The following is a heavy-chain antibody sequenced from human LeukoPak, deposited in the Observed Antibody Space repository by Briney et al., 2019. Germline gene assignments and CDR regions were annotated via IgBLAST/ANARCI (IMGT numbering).Heavy chain of an antibody. Sequence: SETLSLTCAVSGGSISSGTYSWTWIRQPPGRGLEWIGYIYHTGSTFYNPSLKSRVTMSVDRSKNQFSLNLSSVTAADTAVYYCASQILAGYYLDFWGQGTLVTVSS. D-gene: IGHD3-9*01. CDR2: IYHTGST. J-gene: IGHJ4*02. CDR3: ASQILAGYYLDF. CDR1: GGSISSGTYS. V-gene: IGHV4-30-2*01.